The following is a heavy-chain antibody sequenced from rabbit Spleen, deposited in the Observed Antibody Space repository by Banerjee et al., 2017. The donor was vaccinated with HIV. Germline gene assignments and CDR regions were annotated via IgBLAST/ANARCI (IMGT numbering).Heavy chain of an antibody. Sequence: QSLEESGGDLVKPGASLTLTCTASGFSFSSSYYMCWVRQAPGKGLELIACIYSTSGVTYYASWAKGRFTISKTSSTTVTLQMTSLTAADTATYFCARDTGSSFSSYGMDLWGPGTLVTVS. V-gene: IGHV1S40*01. CDR3: ARDTGSSFSSYGMDL. CDR1: GFSFSSSYY. J-gene: IGHJ6*01. CDR2: IYSTSGVT. D-gene: IGHD8-1*01.